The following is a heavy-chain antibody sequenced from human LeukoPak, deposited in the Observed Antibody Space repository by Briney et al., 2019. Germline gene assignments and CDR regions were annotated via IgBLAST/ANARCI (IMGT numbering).Heavy chain of an antibody. CDR3: ARSFRARSGYYTEIPSA. D-gene: IGHD3-22*01. V-gene: IGHV4-39*07. J-gene: IGHJ4*02. CDR2: IYYSGST. CDR1: GGSISSSSYS. Sequence: PSETLSLTCTVSGGSISSSSYSWGWIRQPPGKGLEWIGSIYYSGSTYYNPSLKSRVTISVDTSKNQFSLKLSSVTAADTAVYYCARSFRARSGYYTEIPSAWGQGTLVTVSS.